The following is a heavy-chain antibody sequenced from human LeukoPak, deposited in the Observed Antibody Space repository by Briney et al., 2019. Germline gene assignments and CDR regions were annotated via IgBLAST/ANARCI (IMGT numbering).Heavy chain of an antibody. J-gene: IGHJ5*02. Sequence: PGGSLRLSCAASGFTFGDFYMSWIRQAPGKGLEWVSYISSSGSTIYYADSVKGRFTISRDNAKNSLYLQMNSLRAEDTAVYYCAREYSSSSSLRIDPWGQGTLVTVSS. D-gene: IGHD6-6*01. CDR2: ISSSGSTI. V-gene: IGHV3-11*01. CDR3: AREYSSSSSLRIDP. CDR1: GFTFGDFY.